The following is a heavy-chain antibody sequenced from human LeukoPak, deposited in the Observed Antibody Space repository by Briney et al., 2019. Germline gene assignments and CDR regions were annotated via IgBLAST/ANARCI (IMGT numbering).Heavy chain of an antibody. V-gene: IGHV3-23*01. CDR2: ISNYGHKT. Sequence: GGSLRLSCVASGFTFYSYAMGWVCQSPGRGLECVSAISNYGHKTSYTDSVRGRFTISRDNSKNTVYLQMSSLRAEDTGIYYCVRNAASDFYYYMGVWGRGTTLIVS. D-gene: IGHD6-25*01. CDR1: GFTFYSYA. J-gene: IGHJ6*03. CDR3: VRNAASDFYYYMGV.